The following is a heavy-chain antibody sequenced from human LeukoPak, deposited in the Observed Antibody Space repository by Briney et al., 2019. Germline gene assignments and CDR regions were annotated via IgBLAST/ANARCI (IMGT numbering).Heavy chain of an antibody. V-gene: IGHV3-48*03. J-gene: IGHJ4*02. CDR3: ARDPRPLWFGEFYFDY. Sequence: GGSLRLSCAASGFAFSSYEMNWVRQAPGKGLEWVSYISSSGSTIYYADSVKSRFTISRDNAKNSLYLQMNSLRAADTAVYYCARDPRPLWFGEFYFDYWGQGTLVTVSS. CDR1: GFAFSSYE. D-gene: IGHD3-10*01. CDR2: ISSSGSTI.